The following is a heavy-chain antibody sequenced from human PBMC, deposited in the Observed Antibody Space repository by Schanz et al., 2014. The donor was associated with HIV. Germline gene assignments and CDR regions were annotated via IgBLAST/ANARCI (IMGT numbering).Heavy chain of an antibody. CDR1: EGTLSSNA. V-gene: IGHV1-69*06. CDR3: ARITGEHYYAMDV. J-gene: IGHJ6*02. D-gene: IGHD3-16*01. Sequence: QELLVQSGAEVKKPGASVKVSCKASEGTLSSNAISWVRQAPGQGLEWMGGIIPVFGTTNYAQKFQGRVTNTADKSTSTAYMELSSLRSDDTAVYYCARITGEHYYAMDVWGQGTTVTVTS. CDR2: IIPVFGTT.